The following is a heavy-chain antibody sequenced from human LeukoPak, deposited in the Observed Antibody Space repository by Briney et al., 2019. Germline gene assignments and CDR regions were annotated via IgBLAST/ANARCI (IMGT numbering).Heavy chain of an antibody. CDR1: GYSFTSYW. V-gene: IGHV5-51*01. CDR2: VYPSDSDT. D-gene: IGHD2-2*01. CDR3: ARGNHCGSTSCALDY. Sequence: GESLKISCKGSGYSFTSYWIGWVRQMPGKGLEWMGIVYPSDSDTRCSPSFQGQVTILADKSIATAYLQWSSLKASDTAMYYCARGNHCGSTSCALDYWGQGTLVTVSS. J-gene: IGHJ4*02.